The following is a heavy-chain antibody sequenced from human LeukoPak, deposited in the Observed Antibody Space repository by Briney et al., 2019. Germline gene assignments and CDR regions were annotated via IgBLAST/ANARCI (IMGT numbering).Heavy chain of an antibody. Sequence: PSETLSLTCTVSGGSISSGSYYWSWIRQPPGKGLEWIGYIYYSGSTNYNPSLKSRVTISVDTSKNQFSLKLSSVTAADTAVYYCAREGPLPVRYCSGGSCYRTLIDAFDIWGQGTMVTVSS. CDR1: GGSISSGSYY. V-gene: IGHV4-61*01. D-gene: IGHD2-15*01. CDR3: AREGPLPVRYCSGGSCYRTLIDAFDI. CDR2: IYYSGST. J-gene: IGHJ3*02.